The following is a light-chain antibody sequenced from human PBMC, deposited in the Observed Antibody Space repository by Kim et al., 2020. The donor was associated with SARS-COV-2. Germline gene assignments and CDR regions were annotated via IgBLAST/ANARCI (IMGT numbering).Light chain of an antibody. CDR1: NIGSKS. CDR3: QVWDSSSDRWV. CDR2: YDS. J-gene: IGLJ3*02. Sequence: APGKTARINCGGNNIGSKSVHWYQQKPGRAPVLVIYYDSDRPSGIPERFSGSNSGNAATLTISRVEAGDEADYYCQVWDSSSDRWVFGGGAKLTVL. V-gene: IGLV3-21*04.